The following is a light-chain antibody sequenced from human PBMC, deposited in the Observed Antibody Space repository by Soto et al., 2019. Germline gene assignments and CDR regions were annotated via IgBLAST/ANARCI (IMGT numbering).Light chain of an antibody. J-gene: IGKJ1*01. V-gene: IGKV1-27*01. CDR2: AAS. CDR3: QRYNSPPLT. Sequence: DVQMTQSPSSLSASVGDRITITCRASEDISDYLAWYQQNPGKVPKLLIYAASTLQAGVPSRFSGSGSGTDFTLTISSLQPEDLATYYCQRYNSPPLTFGQGTKVEVK. CDR1: EDISDY.